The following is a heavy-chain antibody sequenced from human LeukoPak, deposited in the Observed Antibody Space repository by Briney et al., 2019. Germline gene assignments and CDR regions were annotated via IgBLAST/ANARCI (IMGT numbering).Heavy chain of an antibody. CDR3: ARVATI. V-gene: IGHV3-66*01. CDR1: GFSVSSTY. D-gene: IGHD3-3*01. CDR2: MYSGGSK. J-gene: IGHJ4*02. Sequence: GGSLRLSCAASGFSVSSTYMSWFRQAPGKGLEWVSIMYSGGSKYYGNSVNGRFTISRDDSKNTVFLQLDSLRAEDTAVYYCARVATIRGQGTLVTVSS.